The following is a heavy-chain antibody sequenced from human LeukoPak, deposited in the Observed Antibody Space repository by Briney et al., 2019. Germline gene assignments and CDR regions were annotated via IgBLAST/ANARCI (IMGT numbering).Heavy chain of an antibody. V-gene: IGHV4-34*01. Sequence: PSETLSLTCAVYGGSFSGYYWSWIRQPPGKGLEWIGEINHSGSTNYNPSLKSRVTISVDTSKNQFSLKLSSVTAADTAVYYCARGWYSSGWPVGTWGQGTLVTVSS. D-gene: IGHD6-19*01. CDR3: ARGWYSSGWPVGT. J-gene: IGHJ5*02. CDR2: INHSGST. CDR1: GGSFSGYY.